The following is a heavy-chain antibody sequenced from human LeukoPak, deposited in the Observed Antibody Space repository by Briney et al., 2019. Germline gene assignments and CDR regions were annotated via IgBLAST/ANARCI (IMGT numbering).Heavy chain of an antibody. D-gene: IGHD6-13*01. CDR1: GFTLSSYA. J-gene: IGHJ5*02. CDR3: AKPGYSSSWTNWFDP. CDR2: ISGSGGST. Sequence: GGSLRLSCAASGFTLSSYAMSWVRQAPEKGLEWVSAISGSGGSTYYADSVKGRFTISRDNSKNTLYLQMNSLRAEDTAVYYCAKPGYSSSWTNWFDPWGQGTLVTVSS. V-gene: IGHV3-23*01.